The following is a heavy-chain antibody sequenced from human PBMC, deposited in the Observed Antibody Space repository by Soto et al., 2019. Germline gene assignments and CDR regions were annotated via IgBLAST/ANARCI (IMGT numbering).Heavy chain of an antibody. D-gene: IGHD5-18*01. CDR2: ISSSSSYI. J-gene: IGHJ5*02. Sequence: GSLRLSCAASGFTFSSYSMNWVRQAPGKGLEWVSSISSSSSYIYYADSVKGRFTISRDNAKNSLYLQMNSLRAEDTAVYYCARESDTAIVPGGIDPWGQGTLVTVSS. CDR3: ARESDTAIVPGGIDP. V-gene: IGHV3-21*01. CDR1: GFTFSSYS.